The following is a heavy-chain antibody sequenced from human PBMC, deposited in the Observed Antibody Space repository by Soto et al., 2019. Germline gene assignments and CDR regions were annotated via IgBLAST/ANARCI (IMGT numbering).Heavy chain of an antibody. Sequence: QVQLVQSGAEVKKPGSSVKVSCKASGGTFSSYAISWVRQAPGQGLEWMGGIIPIFGTANYAQKFQGRVTITADESTSTAYMELSSLRSEDTSVYYCARDLNHGGIGGVYFDYWGQGTLVTVSS. D-gene: IGHD3-16*01. J-gene: IGHJ4*02. CDR3: ARDLNHGGIGGVYFDY. CDR2: IIPIFGTA. V-gene: IGHV1-69*01. CDR1: GGTFSSYA.